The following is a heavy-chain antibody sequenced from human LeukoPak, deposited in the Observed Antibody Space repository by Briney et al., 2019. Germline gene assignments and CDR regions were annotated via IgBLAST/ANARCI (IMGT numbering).Heavy chain of an antibody. CDR1: GGSISSGGYY. CDR2: IYYSGST. V-gene: IGHV4-31*03. D-gene: IGHD3-3*01. CDR3: ARDYDFWSGPYYYYGMDV. Sequence: PSETLSLTCTVSGGSISSGGYYWSWIRQHPGKGLEWIGYIYYSGSTYYNPSLKSRVTISVDTSKNQFSLKLSSVTAADTAVYYCARDYDFWSGPYYYYGMDVWGQGTTVTVSS. J-gene: IGHJ6*02.